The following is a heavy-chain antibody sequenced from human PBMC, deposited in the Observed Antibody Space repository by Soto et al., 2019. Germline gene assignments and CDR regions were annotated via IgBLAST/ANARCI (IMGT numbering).Heavy chain of an antibody. CDR1: GCSISSYY. Sequence: SETLSLTCTVSGCSISSYYWSWIRQPPGKGLEWIGYIYYSGSTNYNPSLKSRVTISVDTSKNQFSLKLSSVTAADTAVYYCARVALAYYYYGMDVWGQGTTVTVSS. J-gene: IGHJ6*02. V-gene: IGHV4-59*01. CDR2: IYYSGST. CDR3: ARVALAYYYYGMDV. D-gene: IGHD3-3*02.